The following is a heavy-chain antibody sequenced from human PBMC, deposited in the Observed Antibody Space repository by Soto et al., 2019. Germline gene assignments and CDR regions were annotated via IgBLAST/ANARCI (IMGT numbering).Heavy chain of an antibody. Sequence: QVQLVQSGAEVKKPGASVKVSCKASGYTFTSYDINWVRQATGQGLEWMGWMNPNSGNTGYAQKFQGRVTMTRNTSISTAYMELSSLRSEDTAVYYCASAGYSYGYKSWFDYYGMDVWGQGTTVTVSS. J-gene: IGHJ6*02. CDR3: ASAGYSYGYKSWFDYYGMDV. D-gene: IGHD5-18*01. CDR2: MNPNSGNT. V-gene: IGHV1-8*01. CDR1: GYTFTSYD.